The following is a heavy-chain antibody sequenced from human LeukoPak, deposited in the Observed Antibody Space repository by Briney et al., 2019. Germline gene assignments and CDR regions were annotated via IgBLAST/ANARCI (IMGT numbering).Heavy chain of an antibody. CDR3: ARKLRNDVIYDY. CDR1: GYTFTGYY. Sequence: GASVKVSCKASGYTFTGYYMHWVRQATGQGPEWMGWVNPNSGYTAYAQKFQGRVTMTRDTSMSAAYMELSSLRSEDTAVYYCARKLRNDVIYDYWGQGTLVTVST. D-gene: IGHD1-1*01. CDR2: VNPNSGYT. J-gene: IGHJ4*02. V-gene: IGHV1-8*02.